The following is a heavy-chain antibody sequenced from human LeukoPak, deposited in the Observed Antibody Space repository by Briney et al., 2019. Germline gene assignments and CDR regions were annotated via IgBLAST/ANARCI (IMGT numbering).Heavy chain of an antibody. CDR2: INHSGST. J-gene: IGHJ5*02. CDR1: GGSFSGYY. CDR3: ARWVGATTGPHWFDP. D-gene: IGHD1-26*01. Sequence: PSETLSLTCAVYGGSFSGYYWSWIRQPPGKGLEWIGEINHSGSTNYNPSPKSRVTISVDTSKNQFSLKLSSVTAADTAVYYCARWVGATTGPHWFDPWGQGTLVTVSS. V-gene: IGHV4-34*01.